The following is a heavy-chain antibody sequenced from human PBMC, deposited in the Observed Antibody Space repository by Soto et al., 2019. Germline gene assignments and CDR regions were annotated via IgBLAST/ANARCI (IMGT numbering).Heavy chain of an antibody. CDR1: GDSISSSNW. J-gene: IGHJ4*02. D-gene: IGHD1-26*01. CDR3: ARDSGSYFRDY. CDR2: IYHSGST. V-gene: IGHV4-4*02. Sequence: QVQLQESGPGLVKPSGTLSLTCAVSGDSISSSNWWSWVRQPPGKGLEWIGEIYHSGSTNYNPSRESRVTISVDKSKNQFSLNLNSVTAADTAVYYCARDSGSYFRDYWGQGTLVTVSS.